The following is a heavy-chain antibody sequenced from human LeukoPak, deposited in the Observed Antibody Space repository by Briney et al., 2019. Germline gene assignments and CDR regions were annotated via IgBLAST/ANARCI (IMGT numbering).Heavy chain of an antibody. V-gene: IGHV4-34*01. CDR1: GGSFSGYY. Sequence: SETLSLTCAVYGGSFSGYYWSWIRQPPGKGLEWIGEINHSGSTNYNPSLKSRVTISVDTSKNQFSLKLSSVTAADTAVYYCARGPPGHYWGQGTLVTVPS. J-gene: IGHJ4*02. CDR3: ARGPPGHY. D-gene: IGHD1-14*01. CDR2: INHSGST.